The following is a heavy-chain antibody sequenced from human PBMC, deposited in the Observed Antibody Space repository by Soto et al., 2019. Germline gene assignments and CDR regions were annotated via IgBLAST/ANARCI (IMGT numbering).Heavy chain of an antibody. CDR3: ARSAGDDFWSGYYYYYYYGLDV. J-gene: IGHJ6*02. D-gene: IGHD3-3*01. V-gene: IGHV1-2*04. CDR2: INPNSGGT. CDR1: GYTFTGYY. Sequence: ASVKVSCKASGYTFTGYYMHWVRQAPGQGLEWMGWINPNSGGTNYAQKFQGWVTMTRDTSISTAYMELSRLRSDDTAVYYCARSAGDDFWSGYYYYYYYGLDVWGQGTTGTVSS.